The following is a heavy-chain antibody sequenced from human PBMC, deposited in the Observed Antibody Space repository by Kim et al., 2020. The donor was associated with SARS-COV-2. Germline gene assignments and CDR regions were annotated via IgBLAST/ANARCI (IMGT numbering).Heavy chain of an antibody. Sequence: SETLSLTCTVSGGSISNYYWSWIRQPPGKGLEWIGHVYYNGNTKSNPSLNSRVIILVDTSKNQLSLHLSSVTAVDTAVYFCVRGSDYPPPHNAFNRWGPGTMVAVSS. CDR3: VRGSDYPPPHNAFNR. V-gene: IGHV4-59*01. CDR1: GGSISNYY. J-gene: IGHJ3*01. D-gene: IGHD6-25*01. CDR2: VYYNGNT.